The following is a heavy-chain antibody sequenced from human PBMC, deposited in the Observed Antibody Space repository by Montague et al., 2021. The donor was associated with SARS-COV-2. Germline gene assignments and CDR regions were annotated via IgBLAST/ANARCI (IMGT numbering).Heavy chain of an antibody. J-gene: IGHJ5*02. D-gene: IGHD5-12*01. CDR2: IYWNDSK. CDR3: AHREEDNNGHSWFDP. CDR1: GFSLDTRGAG. Sequence: PALVKPTQTFTLICSFSGFSLDTRGAGVAWIRQPPGKALEWLGTIYWNDSKHYNSSLKSRLSMSKDTSKNQVVLILTDVDPADTATYFCAHREEDNNGHSWFDPWGQGTLVTVSS. V-gene: IGHV2-5*01.